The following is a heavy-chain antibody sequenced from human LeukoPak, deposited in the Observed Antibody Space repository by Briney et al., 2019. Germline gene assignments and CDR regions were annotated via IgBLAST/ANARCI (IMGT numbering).Heavy chain of an antibody. CDR3: AKDPFNRYYYGSSIVRGAFDI. CDR1: GFTFSSYA. CDR2: ISGSGGST. Sequence: GGSLRLSCAASGFTFSSYAMSWVRQAPGKGLEWVSAISGSGGSTYYADSVKGRFTISRDNSKNTLYLQMNSLRAEDTAVYYCAKDPFNRYYYGSSIVRGAFDIWGQGTMVTVSS. J-gene: IGHJ3*02. V-gene: IGHV3-23*01. D-gene: IGHD3-22*01.